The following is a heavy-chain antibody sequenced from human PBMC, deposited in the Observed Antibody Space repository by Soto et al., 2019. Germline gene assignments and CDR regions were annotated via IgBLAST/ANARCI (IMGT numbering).Heavy chain of an antibody. CDR2: INPSGGST. CDR1: GYTFTSYY. V-gene: IGHV1-46*01. CDR3: ARYAISSSPDYYYYGMDV. J-gene: IGHJ6*02. Sequence: QVQLVQSGAEVKKPGASVKVSCKASGYTFTSYYMHWVRQAPGQGLEWMGIINPSGGSTSYAQTFQGRVTMTRDTSTSTVYMELSSLRSEATAVYYCARYAISSSPDYYYYGMDVWGQGSTVTVSS. D-gene: IGHD6-6*01.